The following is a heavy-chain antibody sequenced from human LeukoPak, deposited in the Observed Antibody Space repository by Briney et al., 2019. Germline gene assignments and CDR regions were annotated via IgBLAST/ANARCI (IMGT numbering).Heavy chain of an antibody. CDR3: ATDTRESSGYPGFDY. D-gene: IGHD3-22*01. J-gene: IGHJ4*02. Sequence: ASVKVSCKVSGYTLTELSMHLVRQAPGKGLEWMGGFDPEDGETIYAQKFQGRVTMTEDTSTDTAYMELSSLRSEDTAVYYCATDTRESSGYPGFDYWGQGTLVTVSS. CDR2: FDPEDGET. V-gene: IGHV1-24*01. CDR1: GYTLTELS.